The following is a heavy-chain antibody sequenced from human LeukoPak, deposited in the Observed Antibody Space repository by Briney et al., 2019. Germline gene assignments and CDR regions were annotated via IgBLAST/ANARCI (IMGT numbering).Heavy chain of an antibody. CDR2: IKEDGTKK. V-gene: IGHV3-7*01. CDR3: ARDAAGYDP. J-gene: IGHJ5*02. CDR1: GFTFNTFW. Sequence: GGFLRLSCAASGFTFNTFWMSWVRQTPGKGLEWVANIKEDGTKKYYVDSVKGRFTISRDNAENSLYLQMNSPRAEDTAVYYCARDAAGYDPWGQGTLVTVSS. D-gene: IGHD6-13*01.